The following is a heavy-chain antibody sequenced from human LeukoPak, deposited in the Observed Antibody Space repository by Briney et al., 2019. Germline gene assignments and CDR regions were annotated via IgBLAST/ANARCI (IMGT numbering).Heavy chain of an antibody. CDR1: GFTFSSYE. J-gene: IGHJ4*02. V-gene: IGHV3-48*03. Sequence: GGSPRLSCAASGFTFSSYEMNWVRQAPGKGLEWVSYISSSGSTIYYADSVKGRFTISRDNAKNSLYLQMNSLRAEDTAVYYCARLNSYGSQIDYWGQGTLVTVSS. CDR3: ARLNSYGSQIDY. CDR2: ISSSGSTI. D-gene: IGHD5-18*01.